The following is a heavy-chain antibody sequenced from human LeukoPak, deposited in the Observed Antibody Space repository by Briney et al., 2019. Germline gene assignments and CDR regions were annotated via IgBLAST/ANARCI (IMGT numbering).Heavy chain of an antibody. V-gene: IGHV4-4*02. D-gene: IGHD4-17*01. Sequence: SETLSLTCAVSGDSISSSKWWTWVRQPPGKGLEWVGEIYHSGSTNSNPSLKSRVTILVDKSKNEFSLKLSSVTTADTAVYYCARRESGDYPFDYWGQGTLVTVSS. CDR3: ARRESGDYPFDY. J-gene: IGHJ4*02. CDR1: GDSISSSKW. CDR2: IYHSGST.